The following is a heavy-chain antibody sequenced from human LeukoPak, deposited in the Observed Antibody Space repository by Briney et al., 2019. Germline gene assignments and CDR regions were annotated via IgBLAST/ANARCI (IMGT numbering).Heavy chain of an antibody. CDR1: GGTFSSYA. CDR2: IIPMLGTA. Sequence: GASVKVSCKASGGTFSSYAISWVRQAPGQGLEWMGGIIPMLGTANYAQKFQGRVTITADKSTSTAYMELSSLRSEDTAVYYCARSPISGYGGRYYYMDVWGKGTTVTVSS. V-gene: IGHV1-69*10. D-gene: IGHD5-12*01. CDR3: ARSPISGYGGRYYYMDV. J-gene: IGHJ6*03.